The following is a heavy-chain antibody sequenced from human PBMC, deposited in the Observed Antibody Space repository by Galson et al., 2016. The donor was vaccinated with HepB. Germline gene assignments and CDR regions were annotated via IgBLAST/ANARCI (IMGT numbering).Heavy chain of an antibody. Sequence: SVKVSCKASGGTFSTYAISWVRQAPGQGLEWMGGIIPIFGTALYAPKFQGRVSITADDSTSTAYMELTSLRSQDTAVYYCSSSSSSVVIGVGLNNCFDYWGQGTQVTVSS. CDR3: SSSSSSVVIGVGLNNCFDY. J-gene: IGHJ4*02. CDR1: GGTFSTYA. CDR2: IIPIFGTA. D-gene: IGHD6-13*01. V-gene: IGHV1-69*13.